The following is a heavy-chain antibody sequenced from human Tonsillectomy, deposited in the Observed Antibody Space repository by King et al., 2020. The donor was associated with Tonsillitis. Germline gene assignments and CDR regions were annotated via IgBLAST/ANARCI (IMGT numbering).Heavy chain of an antibody. Sequence: QLVEXGGGVVQPGRSLRLSCAASGFNLSRYAMNWVRQAPGKXLEWXAIFXNDGSYTYYXXSVXGRFTIXRDNSKNTLYLQMSSXKTEDTAVYYCARXXXXXXXXXXAXXIXGXXXXVXXSS. J-gene: IGHJ3*02. CDR3: ARXXXXXXXXXXAXXI. CDR2: FXNDGSYT. CDR1: GFNLSRYA. V-gene: IGHV3-30*14.